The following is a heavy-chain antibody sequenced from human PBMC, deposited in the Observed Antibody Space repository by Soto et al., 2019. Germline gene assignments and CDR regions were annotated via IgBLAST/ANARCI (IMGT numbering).Heavy chain of an antibody. D-gene: IGHD1-26*01. CDR2: ISDSGST. J-gene: IGHJ6*02. Sequence: QVQLQESGPGLVKPSEPLSLMCTVSGGSITNYYWSWIRQSPAKGLEWIWYISDSGSTKYNPSLKSRVTISVDTSKNQFSLKLTSVTAADTAVYYCARDRVGHSAMDVWGQGTTVTVSS. V-gene: IGHV4-59*01. CDR3: ARDRVGHSAMDV. CDR1: GGSITNYY.